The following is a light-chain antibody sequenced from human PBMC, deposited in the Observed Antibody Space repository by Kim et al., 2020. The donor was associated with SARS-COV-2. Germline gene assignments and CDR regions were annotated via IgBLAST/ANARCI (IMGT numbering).Light chain of an antibody. Sequence: SGARGQTARITCGGNNIGSENVHWYQQKPGQAPVLVIYRDSNRPSGIPERFSGSNSGNTATLTISRAQAGDEADYYCQVWDSSTAVFGGGTQLTVL. CDR3: QVWDSSTAV. CDR1: NIGSEN. CDR2: RDS. V-gene: IGLV3-9*01. J-gene: IGLJ3*02.